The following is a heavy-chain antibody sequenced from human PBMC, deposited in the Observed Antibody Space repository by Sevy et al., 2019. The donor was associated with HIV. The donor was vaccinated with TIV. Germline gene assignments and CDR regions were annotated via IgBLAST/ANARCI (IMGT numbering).Heavy chain of an antibody. CDR2: INPNNGVT. Sequence: ASVKVSCKASGYNLINYYMHWVRQAPGQGFEWMGWINPNNGVTKYAQDFQGRVTMTSDTCISTAYVEVTRLRSDDTAMYYCVRSTIFGVGRPDYWGQGTLVTVSS. CDR1: GYNLINYY. V-gene: IGHV1-2*02. CDR3: VRSTIFGVGRPDY. J-gene: IGHJ4*02. D-gene: IGHD3-3*01.